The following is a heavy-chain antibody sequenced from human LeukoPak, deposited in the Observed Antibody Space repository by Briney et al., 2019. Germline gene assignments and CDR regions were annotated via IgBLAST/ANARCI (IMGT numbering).Heavy chain of an antibody. CDR3: ARGTPESSSSDY. CDR2: MKPNSGDT. Sequence: ASVKVSCKASGYTFTSYDINWVRQATGQGLEWMGWMKPNSGDTGYVQKFQGRVTMTRNTSISTAYMELSGLTSEDTAVYYCARGTPESSSSDYWGQGTLVTVSS. J-gene: IGHJ4*02. D-gene: IGHD6-13*01. CDR1: GYTFTSYD. V-gene: IGHV1-8*02.